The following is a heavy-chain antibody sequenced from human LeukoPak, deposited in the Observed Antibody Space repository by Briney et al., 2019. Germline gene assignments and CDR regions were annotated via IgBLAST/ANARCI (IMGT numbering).Heavy chain of an antibody. CDR3: ARVGRWHDDSALDY. CDR1: GFTFNSYG. J-gene: IGHJ4*02. Sequence: GGSLRLSCAASGFTFNSYGMHWVRQAPGKGLEWVSAISGSGGSTYYADSVKGRFTISRDNSKNTLYLQMNSLSDEDTAVYYCARVGRWHDDSALDYWGQGTLVIVSS. CDR2: ISGSGGST. D-gene: IGHD1-1*01. V-gene: IGHV3-23*01.